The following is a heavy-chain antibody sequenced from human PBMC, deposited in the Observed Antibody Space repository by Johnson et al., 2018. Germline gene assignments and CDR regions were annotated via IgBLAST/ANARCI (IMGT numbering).Heavy chain of an antibody. CDR3: ARRDTLVHYGMDG. CDR2: ISSSSSYI. J-gene: IGHJ6*02. D-gene: IGHD3-10*01. Sequence: VQLVQSGGGLVKPGGSLRLSCAASGFTFSSYSMNWVRQAPGKGLEWVSSISSSSSYIYYADSVKGRFTISRDNAKNSLYLQMNSLRAEDTAVYYCARRDTLVHYGMDGWGQGTTVTVSS. CDR1: GFTFSSYS. V-gene: IGHV3-21*01.